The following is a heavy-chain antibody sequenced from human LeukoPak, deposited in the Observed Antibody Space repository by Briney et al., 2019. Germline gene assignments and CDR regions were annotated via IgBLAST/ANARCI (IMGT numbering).Heavy chain of an antibody. Sequence: SETLSLTCTVSGGSISSYYWSWIRQPPGKGLEWIGEINHSGSTNYNPSLKSRVTISVDTSKNQFSLKLSSVTAADTAVYYCARPESLSQYSSSWGAFDYWGQGTLVTVSS. CDR1: GGSISSYY. D-gene: IGHD6-13*01. J-gene: IGHJ4*02. CDR3: ARPESLSQYSSSWGAFDY. V-gene: IGHV4-34*01. CDR2: INHSGST.